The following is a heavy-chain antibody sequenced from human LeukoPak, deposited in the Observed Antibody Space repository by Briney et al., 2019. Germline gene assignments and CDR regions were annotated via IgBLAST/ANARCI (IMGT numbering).Heavy chain of an antibody. CDR2: IYYSGIT. J-gene: IGHJ4*02. Sequence: SETLSLTCTVSGGSISSSSYYWGWIRQPPGKGLEWIGSIYYSGITYYNPSLKSRVTISVDTSKNQFSLKLNSVTAADTAVYYCATQPHTTMTPFDCWGQGTLVTVSS. D-gene: IGHD5-18*01. V-gene: IGHV4-39*07. CDR1: GGSISSSSYY. CDR3: ATQPHTTMTPFDC.